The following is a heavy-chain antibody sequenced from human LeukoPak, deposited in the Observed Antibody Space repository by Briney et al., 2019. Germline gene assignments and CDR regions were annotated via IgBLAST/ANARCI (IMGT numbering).Heavy chain of an antibody. CDR1: GGSISSSSYY. CDR2: IYYSGST. CDR3: ARCGDYPLDSDYYYYYYMDV. D-gene: IGHD4-17*01. J-gene: IGHJ6*03. Sequence: PSETLSLTCTVSGGSISSSSYYWGWLRQPPGKGLEWIGSIYYSGSTYYNPSLKSRVTISVDTSKNQFSLKLSSVTAADTAVYYCARCGDYPLDSDYYYYYYMDVWGKGTTVTVSS. V-gene: IGHV4-39*07.